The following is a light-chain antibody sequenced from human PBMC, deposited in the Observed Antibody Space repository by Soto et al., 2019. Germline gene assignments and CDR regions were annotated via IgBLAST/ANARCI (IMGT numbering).Light chain of an antibody. Sequence: EIVLTQSPGTLSLSPGERATLSCRASQAVGSSLLAWYQHKPDQAPRLVIYGASSMATGIPDRFSGSGSGTDFTLTISRLEHEDFAVYYCQQGGGSRWTFGQGTKVEIK. V-gene: IGKV3-20*01. CDR1: QAVGSSL. CDR3: QQGGGSRWT. CDR2: GAS. J-gene: IGKJ1*01.